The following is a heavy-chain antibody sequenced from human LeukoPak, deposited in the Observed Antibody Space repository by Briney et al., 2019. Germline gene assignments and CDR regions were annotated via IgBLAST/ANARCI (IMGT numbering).Heavy chain of an antibody. CDR3: AEGIRDYYDNSALDY. CDR2: ISGSGGTT. CDR1: GFTFNNYA. J-gene: IGHJ4*02. V-gene: IGHV3-23*01. D-gene: IGHD3-22*01. Sequence: PGGSLRLSCEASGFTFNNYAMSWVRQAPGKGLEWISAISGSGGTTYYTDSVKGRFTISRDNSKNTLYLQMNSLRAEDTAFYQGAEGIRDYYDNSALDYWGQGTLVTVSS.